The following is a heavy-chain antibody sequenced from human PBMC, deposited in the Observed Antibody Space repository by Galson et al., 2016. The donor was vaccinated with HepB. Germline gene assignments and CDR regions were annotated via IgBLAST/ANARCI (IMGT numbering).Heavy chain of an antibody. CDR2: IWYDGSNK. J-gene: IGHJ4*02. V-gene: IGHV3-33*01. D-gene: IGHD6-13*01. Sequence: CAASGFTFSSYGMHWVRQAPGKGLEWVAVIWYDGSNKYYADSVKGRITISRDNSKNTLFLQVISLRAEDTAVYYCAREMAIAAAATFDYWGQGTLVTVSS. CDR1: GFTFSSYG. CDR3: AREMAIAAAATFDY.